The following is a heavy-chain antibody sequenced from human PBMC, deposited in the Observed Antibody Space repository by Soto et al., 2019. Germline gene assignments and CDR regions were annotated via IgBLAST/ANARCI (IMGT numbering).Heavy chain of an antibody. Sequence: QVQLQQWGAGLLKPSETLSLTCAVYGGSFSGYYWSWIRQPPGKGLEWIGEINHSGSTNYNPSLKSRVTIAVATSKNQFSLKLSSVTAADTAVYYCARGLEYYGSGSYYNDWGQGTLVTVSS. J-gene: IGHJ4*02. CDR1: GGSFSGYY. V-gene: IGHV4-34*01. CDR2: INHSGST. D-gene: IGHD3-10*01. CDR3: ARGLEYYGSGSYYND.